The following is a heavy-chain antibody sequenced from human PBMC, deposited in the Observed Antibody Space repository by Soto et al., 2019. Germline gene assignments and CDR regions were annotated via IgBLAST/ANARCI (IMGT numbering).Heavy chain of an antibody. V-gene: IGHV4-34*01. CDR3: ARGPLVWYGDLTPYHRDMDV. CDR1: GGSFDDFY. D-gene: IGHD3-10*01. CDR2: ISHDGGT. Sequence: LSLTCAFYGGSFDDFYWSWVRQSPGKGLEWVGEISHDGGTNYSPSLASRVSISVDTSKNQFSLHLRSVTAADTGLYYCARGPLVWYGDLTPYHRDMDVWGQGTTVTVSS. J-gene: IGHJ6*02.